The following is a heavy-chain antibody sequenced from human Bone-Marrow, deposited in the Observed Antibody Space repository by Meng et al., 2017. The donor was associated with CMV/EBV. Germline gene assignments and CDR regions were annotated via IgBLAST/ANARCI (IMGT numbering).Heavy chain of an antibody. CDR2: IYYSGST. V-gene: IGHV4-59*12. CDR3: ARGWTHGMDV. J-gene: IGHJ6*02. Sequence: WETLSLTCNVSGGSISSYFWTWIRQPPGKGLDWIGDIYYSGSTNYNPSLKSRLTISVDTSKNDFSLKLSSMTAADTAVYYCARGWTHGMDVWGRGTTVTASS. D-gene: IGHD3/OR15-3a*01. CDR1: GGSISSYF.